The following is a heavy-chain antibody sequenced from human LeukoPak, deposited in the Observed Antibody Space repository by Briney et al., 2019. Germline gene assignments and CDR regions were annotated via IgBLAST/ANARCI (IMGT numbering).Heavy chain of an antibody. J-gene: IGHJ4*02. D-gene: IGHD4-17*01. Sequence: SETLSLTCAVSGVSFDDYYWSWVRQTPGKGLEWIGEINHSGYTNDSPSLKSRVTLSIDTSRKQFSLNLRPVTVADAGIYYCTRMTTGHDYWGQGTLVTVSS. V-gene: IGHV4-34*01. CDR1: GVSFDDYY. CDR3: TRMTTGHDY. CDR2: INHSGYT.